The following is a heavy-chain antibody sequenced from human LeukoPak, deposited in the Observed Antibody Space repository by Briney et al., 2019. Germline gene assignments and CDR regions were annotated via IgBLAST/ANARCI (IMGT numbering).Heavy chain of an antibody. CDR2: ISGYNGDR. Sequence: ASVKVSCKASGYSYTHYGIAWLRQAPGQGLEWMGWISGYNGDRNFAPKVQGRVAMTTDTSANIAYMELRSLRSEDTAVYYCATGDSSGYYPYYFDQWGQGTLVAVSS. CDR3: ATGDSSGYYPYYFDQ. D-gene: IGHD3-22*01. J-gene: IGHJ4*02. CDR1: GYSYTHYG. V-gene: IGHV1-18*01.